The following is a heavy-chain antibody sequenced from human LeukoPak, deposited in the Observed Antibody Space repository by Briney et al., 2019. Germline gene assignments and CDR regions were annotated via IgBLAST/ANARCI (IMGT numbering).Heavy chain of an antibody. V-gene: IGHV3-49*04. CDR1: GFTFGDYV. J-gene: IGHJ6*03. CDR2: IRNKAYDGTT. CDR3: TTCRGYGGYYYYMDV. Sequence: GGSLRLSCTASGFTFGDYVMTWVRQAPGKGLEWISFIRNKAYDGTTDYAASVKGRFTISRDDSKSIAYLQMNSLKTEDTAVYYCTTCRGYGGYYYYMDVWGTGTTVTVSS. D-gene: IGHD5-12*01.